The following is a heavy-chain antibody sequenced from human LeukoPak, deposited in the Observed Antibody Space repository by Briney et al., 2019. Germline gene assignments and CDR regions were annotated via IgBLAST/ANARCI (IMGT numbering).Heavy chain of an antibody. CDR2: IYYSGNT. V-gene: IGHV4-39*01. D-gene: IGHD3-22*01. Sequence: SETLSLTCTVSGVSISSSSYYWGWIRQPPGKGLEWIGSIYYSGNTYYNPSLKSRVTISVDTSKNQFSLKVTSVTAADTAVYYCARGVDSSGHPFDCWGQGTLVTVSS. CDR1: GVSISSSSYY. J-gene: IGHJ4*02. CDR3: ARGVDSSGHPFDC.